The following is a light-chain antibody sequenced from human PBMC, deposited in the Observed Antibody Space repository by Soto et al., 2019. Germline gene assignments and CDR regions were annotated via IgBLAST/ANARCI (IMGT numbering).Light chain of an antibody. Sequence: DIQMTQSPSTLSASVGDRVTITCRASQSISSWLAWYQRKPGKAPNLLIYEASNLETGVPSRFSASGSGTEFTLTISSLQPDDFATYYCQQYHSYPLTFGGGTKVEIK. CDR2: EAS. J-gene: IGKJ4*01. V-gene: IGKV1-5*03. CDR3: QQYHSYPLT. CDR1: QSISSW.